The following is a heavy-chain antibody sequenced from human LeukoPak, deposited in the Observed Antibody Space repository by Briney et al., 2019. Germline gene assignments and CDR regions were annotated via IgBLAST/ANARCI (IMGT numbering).Heavy chain of an antibody. Sequence: ASVKVSCKASGYTFTTYYTHWVRQAPGQGLEWMGIINPTGGSTTFAQKFQGRVTMTSDTSTSTVYMHLSSLRSEDTAVYYCARDEGYCNGINCYLFDYWGQGSLVTVSS. CDR1: GYTFTTYY. D-gene: IGHD2-15*01. CDR3: ARDEGYCNGINCYLFDY. V-gene: IGHV1-46*03. J-gene: IGHJ4*02. CDR2: INPTGGST.